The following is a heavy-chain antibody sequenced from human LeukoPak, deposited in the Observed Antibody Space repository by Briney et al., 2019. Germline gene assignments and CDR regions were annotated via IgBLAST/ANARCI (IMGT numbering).Heavy chain of an antibody. J-gene: IGHJ6*02. Sequence: SETLSLTCTVSGGSISTYYWSWIRQPPGKGLEWIGYIYYSGNTNYNPSLKSRVTISVDTSKNQFSLSLSSVTAADTAVYYCARITFVVEGYGMDVWGQGTTVTVSS. CDR1: GGSISTYY. V-gene: IGHV4-59*08. CDR3: ARITFVVEGYGMDV. CDR2: IYYSGNT. D-gene: IGHD2-21*01.